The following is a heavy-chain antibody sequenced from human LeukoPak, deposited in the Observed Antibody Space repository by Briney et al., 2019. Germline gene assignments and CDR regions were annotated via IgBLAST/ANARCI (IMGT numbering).Heavy chain of an antibody. CDR1: GFTFSSYA. CDR3: ARDLISPALYSSSWYDDSFDY. Sequence: GGSLRLSCAASGFTFSSYAMHWVRQAPGKGLEWVAVISYDGSNKYYADSVKGRFTISRDNSKNTLYLQMNSLRAEDTAVYYCARDLISPALYSSSWYDDSFDYWGQGTLVTVSS. D-gene: IGHD6-13*01. V-gene: IGHV3-30*14. J-gene: IGHJ4*02. CDR2: ISYDGSNK.